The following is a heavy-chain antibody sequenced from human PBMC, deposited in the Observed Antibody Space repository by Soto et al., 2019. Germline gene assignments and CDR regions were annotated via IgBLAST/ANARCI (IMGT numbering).Heavy chain of an antibody. CDR1: GFTFGDYA. CDR3: TRDRQPEYYDILTGYSPLAAWFDP. Sequence: GGSLRLSCTASGFTFGDYAMSWFRQAPGKGLEWVGFIRSKAYGGTTEYAASVKGRFTISRDDSKSIAYLQMNSLKTEDTAVYYCTRDRQPEYYDILTGYSPLAAWFDPWGQGTLVTVSS. V-gene: IGHV3-49*03. J-gene: IGHJ5*02. CDR2: IRSKAYGGTT. D-gene: IGHD3-9*01.